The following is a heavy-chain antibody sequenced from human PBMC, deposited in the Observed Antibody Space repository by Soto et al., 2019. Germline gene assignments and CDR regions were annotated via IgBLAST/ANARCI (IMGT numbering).Heavy chain of an antibody. J-gene: IGHJ2*01. Sequence: EVQLVESGGDLIQAGGSLRLSCAASDFTVSSNYMTWVRQAPGKGLECVSAIFRDGKTYYAGSVKGRFTISRDNSKNTVCLQMDSLRAEDTAVYYCATSLFWPGYFDLWGRGTLVTVSS. D-gene: IGHD2-21*01. CDR2: IFRDGKT. CDR3: ATSLFWPGYFDL. V-gene: IGHV3-53*01. CDR1: DFTVSSNY.